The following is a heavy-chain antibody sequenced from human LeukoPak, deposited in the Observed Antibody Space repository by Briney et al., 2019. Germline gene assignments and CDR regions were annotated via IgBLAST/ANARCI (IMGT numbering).Heavy chain of an antibody. CDR1: GFTFSSYE. V-gene: IGHV3-48*03. J-gene: IGHJ3*02. CDR3: AKEGDYYGSGSYRDGFDI. D-gene: IGHD3-10*01. Sequence: GGSLRLSCAASGFTFSSYELNWVRQAPGKGLEWVSYISSSGSTIKYADSVKGRFTISRDSFKNTLYLQMNSLRPEDTAVYYCAKEGDYYGSGSYRDGFDIWGQGTRATVSS. CDR2: ISSSGSTI.